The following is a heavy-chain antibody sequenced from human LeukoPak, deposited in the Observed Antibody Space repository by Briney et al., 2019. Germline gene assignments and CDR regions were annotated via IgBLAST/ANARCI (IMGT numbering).Heavy chain of an antibody. CDR3: ARDRGAHLYYYYYMDV. V-gene: IGHV4-4*07. CDR2: IYTSGST. Sequence: KPSETLSLTCTVSGGSISSYYWSWIRQPAGKGLEWIGRIYTSGSTNYNPSLKSRVTMSVDTSKNQFSLKPSSVTAADTAVYYCARDRGAHLYYYYYMDVWGKGTTVTVSS. J-gene: IGHJ6*03. D-gene: IGHD3-10*01. CDR1: GGSISSYY.